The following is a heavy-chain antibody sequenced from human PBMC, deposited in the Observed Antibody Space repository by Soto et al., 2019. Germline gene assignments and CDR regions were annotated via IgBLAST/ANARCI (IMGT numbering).Heavy chain of an antibody. CDR2: INPSGGST. CDR1: GYTFTSYY. D-gene: IGHD3-3*01. J-gene: IGHJ6*02. V-gene: IGHV1-46*01. Sequence: QVQLVQSGAEVKKPGASVKVSCKASGYTFTSYYMHWVRQAPGQGLEWMGIINPSGGSTSYAQKFQGRVTMTRDTSKSTVYMELSRLRSEDTAVYYCARERFLEWLSRYYYYYYGMDVWGQGTTVTVSS. CDR3: ARERFLEWLSRYYYYYYGMDV.